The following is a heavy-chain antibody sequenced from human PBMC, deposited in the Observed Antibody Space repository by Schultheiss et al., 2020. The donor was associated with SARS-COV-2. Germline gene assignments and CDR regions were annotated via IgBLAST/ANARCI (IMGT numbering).Heavy chain of an antibody. Sequence: SETLSLTCTVSGGSISSYYWSWIRQPPGKGLEWIGYIYYSGSTNYNPSLKSRVTLSVDTSKNQFSLKLSSVTAADTAVYYCARAAAGYFQHWGQGTLVTVSS. J-gene: IGHJ1*01. D-gene: IGHD6-13*01. CDR3: ARAAAGYFQH. V-gene: IGHV4-59*12. CDR2: IYYSGST. CDR1: GGSISSYY.